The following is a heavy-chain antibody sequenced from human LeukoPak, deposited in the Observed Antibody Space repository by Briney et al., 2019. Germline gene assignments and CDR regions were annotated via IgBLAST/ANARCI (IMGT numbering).Heavy chain of an antibody. CDR1: GFTFSSYA. CDR2: ISGSGGST. CDR3: AKGGTYSYGNFDY. D-gene: IGHD5-18*01. J-gene: IGHJ4*02. V-gene: IGHV3-23*01. Sequence: GGSLRLSCAASGFTFSSYAMSWVRQAPGKGLEWVSAISGSGGSTYYADSVKGRFTISRDNSKNTLYLQMNSLGAEDTAVYYCAKGGTYSYGNFDYWGQGTLVTVSS.